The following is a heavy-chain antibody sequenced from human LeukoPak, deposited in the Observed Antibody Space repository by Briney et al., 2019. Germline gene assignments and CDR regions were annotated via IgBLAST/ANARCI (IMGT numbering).Heavy chain of an antibody. J-gene: IGHJ4*02. CDR3: ARLSQTPDYYTLGGYYYLGY. CDR2: MNPNTGRT. CDR1: RYTFTSYD. V-gene: IGHV1-8*01. Sequence: ASVKVSCKASRYTFTSYDINWVREAAGHGLEWMGWMNPNTGRTGFAQKFQGRITMTRDTSINTAYMELTNLRSEDTAIYYCARLSQTPDYYTLGGYYYLGYWGQGTPVTVSS. D-gene: IGHD3-10*01.